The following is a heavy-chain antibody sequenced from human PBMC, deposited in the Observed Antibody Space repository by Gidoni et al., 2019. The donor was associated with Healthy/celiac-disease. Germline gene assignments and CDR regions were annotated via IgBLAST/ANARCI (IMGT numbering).Heavy chain of an antibody. V-gene: IGHV1-2*02. J-gene: IGHJ6*02. CDR2: SNPNGCGR. CDR1: GYPFTGYY. CDR3: ARGGYCSSTSCPPDYYGMDV. D-gene: IGHD2-2*01. Sequence: QVQLVHSGAEVKKPGASLKVSCKASGYPFTGYYMHWVRQAPGQGLAWMVWSNPNGCGRNYAQKLQGRGTMTRDASISTADMELSRLRSDDTAVYYCARGGYCSSTSCPPDYYGMDVWGQGTTVTVSS.